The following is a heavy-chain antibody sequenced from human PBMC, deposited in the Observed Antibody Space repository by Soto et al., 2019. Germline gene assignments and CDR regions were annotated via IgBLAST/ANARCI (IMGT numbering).Heavy chain of an antibody. Sequence: ASVKVSCKASGYTFTGYIMHWVRQAPGQGLEWMGWINPNSGGTNYAQKFQGRVTMTRDTSISTAYMELSRLRSDDTAVYYCARDLVGYYDILTGYSGTPTNWFDPWGQGTLVTVSS. CDR2: INPNSGGT. D-gene: IGHD3-9*01. CDR3: ARDLVGYYDILTGYSGTPTNWFDP. J-gene: IGHJ5*02. CDR1: GYTFTGYI. V-gene: IGHV1-2*02.